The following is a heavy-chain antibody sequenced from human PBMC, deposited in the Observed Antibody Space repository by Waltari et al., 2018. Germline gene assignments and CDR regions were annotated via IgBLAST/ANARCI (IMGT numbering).Heavy chain of an antibody. D-gene: IGHD2-2*01. CDR1: GYTFTGYY. Sequence: QVQLVQSGAEVKKPGASVKVSCKASGYTFTGYYMHWLRQAPGQGLEWMGRINPNSGGTNYAQKFQGRVTMTRDTSISTVYMELSRLRSDDTAVYYCASDCSSTSCYAGLYYYMDVWGKGTTVTVSS. CDR2: INPNSGGT. J-gene: IGHJ6*03. V-gene: IGHV1-2*06. CDR3: ASDCSSTSCYAGLYYYMDV.